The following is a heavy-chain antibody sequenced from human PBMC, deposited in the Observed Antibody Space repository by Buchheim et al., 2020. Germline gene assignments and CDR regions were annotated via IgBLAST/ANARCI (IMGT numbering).Heavy chain of an antibody. J-gene: IGHJ4*02. CDR2: IFPDGNNN. Sequence: QVQLVESGGGVVQPGRSLRLSCAASGFTFSTFGIDWVRQAPGKGLEWVAVIFPDGNNNNSADSVKGRFTISRDNSKNTVYLQMNSLRPEDTAVYYCARWGHYGDLDYWGQGTL. CDR1: GFTFSTFG. CDR3: ARWGHYGDLDY. V-gene: IGHV3-30*03. D-gene: IGHD4-17*01.